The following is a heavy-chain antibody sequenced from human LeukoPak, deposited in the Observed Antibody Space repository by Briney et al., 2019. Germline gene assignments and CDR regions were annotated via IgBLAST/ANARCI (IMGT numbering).Heavy chain of an antibody. J-gene: IGHJ4*02. D-gene: IGHD3-9*01. CDR2: ISYSGST. Sequence: PSETLSLTCTVSGGSISSYYWSWIRQPPGQGLEWVGYISYSGSTKYNPSLKSRVTISVDTSKNQFSLKLSSVTAADTAGYYCAGLATAGYVNYWGRGTLVTVSS. CDR3: AGLATAGYVNY. CDR1: GGSISSYY. V-gene: IGHV4-59*08.